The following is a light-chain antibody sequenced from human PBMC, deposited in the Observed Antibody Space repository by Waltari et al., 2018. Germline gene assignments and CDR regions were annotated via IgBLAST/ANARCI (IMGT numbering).Light chain of an antibody. CDR2: EAS. CDR3: QQRSNWPWT. CDR1: QSVSSY. Sequence: EIVLTQSPATLSLSPGERATLSFRASQSVSSYLAWYQQKPGQAPRLLIYEASNRATGIPARFGASGSGTDFTLTISSLEPEDFAVYYCQQRSNWPWTFGQGTKVEIK. V-gene: IGKV3-11*01. J-gene: IGKJ1*01.